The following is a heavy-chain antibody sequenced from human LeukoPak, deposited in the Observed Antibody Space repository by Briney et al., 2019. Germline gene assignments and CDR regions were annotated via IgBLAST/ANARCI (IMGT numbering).Heavy chain of an antibody. CDR2: ISGSGGST. Sequence: GGSLRLSCAASGFTFSSYAMSWVRQAPGKGLEWVSAISGSGGSTYYADSGKGRFTISRDNSKNTLYLQMNSLRAEDTAVYYCAKPIRIVVVPAARAPWDYWGQGTLVTVSS. D-gene: IGHD2-2*01. V-gene: IGHV3-23*01. CDR3: AKPIRIVVVPAARAPWDY. J-gene: IGHJ4*02. CDR1: GFTFSSYA.